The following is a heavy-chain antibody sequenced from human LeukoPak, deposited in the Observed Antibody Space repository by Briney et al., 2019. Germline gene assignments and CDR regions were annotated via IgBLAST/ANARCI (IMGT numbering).Heavy chain of an antibody. Sequence: SETLSLTCAVYGGAFSGYYWSWSRQPPGKGLEWIGEINHSGSTNYNPSLKSRVTISVDTSKNQFSLKLSSVTAADTAVYYCARNEGQQLSRSRFDPWGQGTLVTVSS. CDR3: ARNEGQQLSRSRFDP. CDR1: GGAFSGYY. V-gene: IGHV4-34*01. J-gene: IGHJ5*02. D-gene: IGHD6-13*01. CDR2: INHSGST.